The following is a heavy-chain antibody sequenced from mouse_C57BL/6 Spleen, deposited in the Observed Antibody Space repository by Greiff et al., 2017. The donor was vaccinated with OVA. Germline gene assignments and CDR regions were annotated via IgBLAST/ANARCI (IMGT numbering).Heavy chain of an antibody. Sequence: VQLVESGAELVKPGASVKISCKASGYAFSSYWMNWVKQRPGKGLEWIGQIYPGDGDTNYNGKFKGKATLTADKSSSTAYMQLSSLTSEDSAVYFCARNSNNYFDYWGQGTTLTVSS. D-gene: IGHD2-5*01. CDR1: GYAFSSYW. CDR3: ARNSNNYFDY. CDR2: IYPGDGDT. J-gene: IGHJ2*01. V-gene: IGHV1-80*01.